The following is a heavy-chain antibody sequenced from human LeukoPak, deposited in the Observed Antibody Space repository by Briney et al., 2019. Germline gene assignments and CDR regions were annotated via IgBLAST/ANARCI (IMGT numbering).Heavy chain of an antibody. CDR1: GFTFSSSW. J-gene: IGHJ1*01. CDR2: IKSDGRT. V-gene: IGHV3-74*01. CDR3: ARAPSEIGGYYPEYFRH. Sequence: PGRCLRLSCAASGFTFSSSWMPWVRHAPGKGLVWVSRIKSDGRTRYADSVKGCFTISRDNAKNTVSLQMTRLRAEDTGVYYCARAPSEIGGYYPEYFRHWGQGTLVIVSS. D-gene: IGHD3-22*01.